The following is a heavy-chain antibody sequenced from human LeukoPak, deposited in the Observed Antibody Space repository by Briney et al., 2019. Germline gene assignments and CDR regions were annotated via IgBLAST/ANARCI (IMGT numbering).Heavy chain of an antibody. Sequence: GGSLRLSCAASGFTFSTYWMKWVRQAPGKGLEWVACIKEDGSDKYYVDSVKGRFSISRDNAKNSLYLQMNSLRTEDTAVYYCAKGGHYNFDYWGQGTLVTVSS. J-gene: IGHJ4*02. CDR3: AKGGHYNFDY. CDR1: GFTFSTYW. V-gene: IGHV3-7*01. D-gene: IGHD4-11*01. CDR2: IKEDGSDK.